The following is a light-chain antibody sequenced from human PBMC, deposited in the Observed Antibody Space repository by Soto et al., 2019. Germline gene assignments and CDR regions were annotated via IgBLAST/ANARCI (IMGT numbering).Light chain of an antibody. CDR2: EGS. V-gene: IGLV2-23*01. J-gene: IGLJ7*01. CDR1: SSDVGSYNL. CDR3: CSYAGSSTHAV. Sequence: QSVLTQPASGSGSPGQSITISCTGTSSDVGSYNLVSWYQQHPGKAPKLMIYEGSKRPSGVSNRFSGSKSGNTASLTISGLQAEDEADYYCCSYAGSSTHAVFGGGTQLTVL.